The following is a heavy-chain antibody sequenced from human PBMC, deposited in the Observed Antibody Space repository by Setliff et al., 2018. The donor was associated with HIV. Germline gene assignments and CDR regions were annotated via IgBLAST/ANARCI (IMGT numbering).Heavy chain of an antibody. CDR3: ARSSSGWYVDDY. D-gene: IGHD6-19*01. V-gene: IGHV3-7*01. J-gene: IGHJ4*02. CDR2: ISPDGSER. CDR1: GFTLSTYE. Sequence: GGSLRLSCAASGFTLSTYEMSWLRLAPGKGLEWVANISPDGSERYSVDSVRGRFTVSRDNAKNSLYLQMNSLRAEDTAVYYCARSSSGWYVDDYWGQGTLVTVSS.